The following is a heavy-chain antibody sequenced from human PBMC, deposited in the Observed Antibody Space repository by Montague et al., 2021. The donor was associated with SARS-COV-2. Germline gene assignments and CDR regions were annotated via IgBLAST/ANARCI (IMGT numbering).Heavy chain of an antibody. CDR3: ARGSASAWEVLDS. V-gene: IGHV4-34*01. Sequence: SETLSLTCAGYGGSFSGYYWTWVRQPPGKGLEWIGEITHIRSTNYNPSLKSRVSISVDTSNNQFSLWVASVTAADTAVYYCARGSASAWEVLDSWGQGTVVTVSS. D-gene: IGHD1-26*01. CDR1: GGSFSGYY. CDR2: ITHIRST. J-gene: IGHJ5*01.